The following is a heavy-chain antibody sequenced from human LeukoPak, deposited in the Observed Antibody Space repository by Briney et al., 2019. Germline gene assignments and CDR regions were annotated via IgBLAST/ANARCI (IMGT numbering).Heavy chain of an antibody. CDR2: ISGSGGST. Sequence: PGGSLRLSCAASGFTFSSYAMSWVRQAPGKGLEWVSAISGSGGSTYYADSVKGRFTISRDNSKNTLYLQMNSLRAEDTAVYYCAKDRNELVVPAETDAFDIWGQGTMVTVSS. D-gene: IGHD2-2*01. J-gene: IGHJ3*02. CDR3: AKDRNELVVPAETDAFDI. V-gene: IGHV3-23*01. CDR1: GFTFSSYA.